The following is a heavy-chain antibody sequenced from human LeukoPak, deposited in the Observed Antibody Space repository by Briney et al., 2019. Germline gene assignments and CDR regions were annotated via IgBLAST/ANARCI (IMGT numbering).Heavy chain of an antibody. D-gene: IGHD4-11*01. CDR3: ARGSFFSTVTTSNYFDY. CDR1: GYTFTSYY. Sequence: WASVKVSCKASGYTFTSYYMHWVRQAPGQGLEWMGIINPSGGSTSYAQKFQGRVTMTRDTSTSTVYMELSSPRSEDTAVYYCARGSFFSTVTTSNYFDYWGQGTLVTVSS. J-gene: IGHJ4*02. V-gene: IGHV1-46*01. CDR2: INPSGGST.